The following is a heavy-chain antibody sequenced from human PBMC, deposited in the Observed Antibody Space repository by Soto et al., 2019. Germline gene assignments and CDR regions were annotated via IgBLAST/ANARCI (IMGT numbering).Heavy chain of an antibody. CDR1: CVSISSYY. J-gene: IGHJ4*02. CDR3: ARRYGGTFDY. Sequence: SETLSLTCTVSCVSISSYYWSWIRQPPWKGLERIGYIYYSGSTNYNPSLKSRVTISVDTSKNQFSLKLSSVTAADTAVYYCARRYGGTFDYWGQGTLVTVS. D-gene: IGHD2-15*01. V-gene: IGHV4-59*08. CDR2: IYYSGST.